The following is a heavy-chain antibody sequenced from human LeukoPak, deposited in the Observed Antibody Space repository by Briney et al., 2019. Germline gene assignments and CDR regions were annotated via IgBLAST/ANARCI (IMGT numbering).Heavy chain of an antibody. D-gene: IGHD3-22*01. V-gene: IGHV3-23*01. Sequence: GGSLRLSCAASGFIFSTYAMSWVRQAPGKGLEWVSVISGSDGSTYYADSVKGRFTIYRDNSKNTLYLQMNSLRAEDTAVYYCAKVSVVVVIKALDYWGQGTLVTVSS. CDR2: ISGSDGST. CDR3: AKVSVVVVIKALDY. CDR1: GFIFSTYA. J-gene: IGHJ4*02.